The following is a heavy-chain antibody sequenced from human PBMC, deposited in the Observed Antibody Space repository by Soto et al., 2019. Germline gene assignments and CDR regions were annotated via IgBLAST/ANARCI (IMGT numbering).Heavy chain of an antibody. CDR2: IYYSGST. J-gene: IGHJ4*02. CDR3: VTLGYCTNGVCRDY. Sequence: SETLSLTCTVSGGSISSSSYYWGWIRQPPGKGLEWIGSIYYSGSTYYNPSLKSRVTISVDTSKNQFSLKLSSVTAADTAVYYCVTLGYCTNGVCRDYWGQGTLVTVSS. V-gene: IGHV4-39*01. CDR1: GGSISSSSYY. D-gene: IGHD2-8*01.